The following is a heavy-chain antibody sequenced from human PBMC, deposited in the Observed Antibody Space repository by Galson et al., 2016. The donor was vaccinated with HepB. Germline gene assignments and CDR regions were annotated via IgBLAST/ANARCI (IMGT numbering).Heavy chain of an antibody. CDR1: GLTFSRCD. CDR2: IGTAGDT. J-gene: IGHJ6*04. V-gene: IGHV3-13*01. CDR3: ARGKFDCSGGTCHYYGMDV. Sequence: SLRLSCAASGLTFSRCDMHWVRQATGKGLEWVSAIGTAGDTYYPGSVRGRFTISRENSKNSLYLQMNSLTAGGTAVYYCARGKFDCSGGTCHYYGMDVWGKGTTVTVSS. D-gene: IGHD2-15*01.